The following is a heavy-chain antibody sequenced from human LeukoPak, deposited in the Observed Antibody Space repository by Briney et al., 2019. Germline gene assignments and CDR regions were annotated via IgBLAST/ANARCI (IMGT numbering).Heavy chain of an antibody. CDR2: MNPNSGNT. Sequence: ASVKVSCKASAYTFTSYDINWVRQAPGQGLEWMGWMNPNSGNTGYAQKFQGRVTMTRNTSISTAYMELSSLRSEDTAVYYCAREDYGDSPWDYWGQGTLVTVSS. J-gene: IGHJ4*02. CDR3: AREDYGDSPWDY. D-gene: IGHD4-17*01. CDR1: AYTFTSYD. V-gene: IGHV1-8*01.